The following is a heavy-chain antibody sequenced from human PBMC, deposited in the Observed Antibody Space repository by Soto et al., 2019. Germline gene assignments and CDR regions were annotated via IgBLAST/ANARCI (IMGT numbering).Heavy chain of an antibody. CDR1: GYTFTSYD. Sequence: ASVKVSCKASGYTFTSYDINWVRQATGQGLEWMGWMNPNSGNTGYAQKFQGRVTMTRNTSISTAYMELSSLRSEDTAVYYCAGARKRYCSGGSCYSRYWFDPWGQGALVTVSS. J-gene: IGHJ5*02. CDR3: AGARKRYCSGGSCYSRYWFDP. V-gene: IGHV1-8*01. CDR2: MNPNSGNT. D-gene: IGHD2-15*01.